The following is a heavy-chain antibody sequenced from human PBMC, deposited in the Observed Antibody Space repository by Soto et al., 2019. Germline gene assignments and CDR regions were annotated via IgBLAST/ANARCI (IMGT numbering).Heavy chain of an antibody. CDR1: GGSFSGYY. CDR2: INHSGST. D-gene: IGHD3-9*01. CDR3: ARGGAWYYDILTGDPQQGWFDP. Sequence: SETLSLTCAVYGGSFSGYYWSWIRQPPGKGLEWIGEINHSGSTNYNPSLKSRVTISVDTSKNQFSLKLSSVTAADTAVYYCARGGAWYYDILTGDPQQGWFDPWGQGTLVTVSS. V-gene: IGHV4-34*01. J-gene: IGHJ5*02.